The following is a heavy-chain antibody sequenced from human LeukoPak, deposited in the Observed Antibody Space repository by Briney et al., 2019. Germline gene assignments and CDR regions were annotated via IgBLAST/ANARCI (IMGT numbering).Heavy chain of an antibody. CDR1: GGSFSGYY. Sequence: PSETLSLTCAVYGGSFSGYYWSWIRQPPGKGLEWTGEINHSGSTNYNPSLKSRVTISVDTSKNQFSLKLSSVTAADTAVYYCARGLVYYDFWSGYYSFWFDPWGQGTLVTVSS. V-gene: IGHV4-34*01. CDR2: INHSGST. J-gene: IGHJ5*02. D-gene: IGHD3-3*01. CDR3: ARGLVYYDFWSGYYSFWFDP.